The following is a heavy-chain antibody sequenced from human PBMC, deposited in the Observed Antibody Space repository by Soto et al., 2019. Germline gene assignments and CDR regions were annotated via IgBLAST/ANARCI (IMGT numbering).Heavy chain of an antibody. CDR2: IYYSGST. D-gene: IGHD5-12*01. J-gene: IGHJ3*02. CDR1: GGSVSSGAYY. Sequence: QVQLQESDAGLVKASQTLSLTCTVSGGSVSSGAYYCTWIRQRPGKGLEWIGYIYYSGSTYYSPSLKSRLSISLDTSKNQFSLRLISVTAADTAMYYCARARLRAVYAFDICGQGTMVTVSS. V-gene: IGHV4-31*03. CDR3: ARARLRAVYAFDI.